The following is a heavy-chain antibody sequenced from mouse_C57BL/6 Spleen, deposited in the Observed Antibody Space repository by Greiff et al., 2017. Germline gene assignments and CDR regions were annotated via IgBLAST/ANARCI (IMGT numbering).Heavy chain of an antibody. J-gene: IGHJ1*03. CDR3: AKESS. CDR1: GFSFTSYG. V-gene: IGHV2-3*01. CDR2: IWGDGGA. Sequence: VHLVQSGPGLVAPSQSLSITCTVSGFSFTSYGVSWVRQPPGKGLEWLGVIWGDGGANYHSALISSLGTSKDNSKTQVFFNLHSLQTDDTATYYCAKESSWGTGTTVNVSS.